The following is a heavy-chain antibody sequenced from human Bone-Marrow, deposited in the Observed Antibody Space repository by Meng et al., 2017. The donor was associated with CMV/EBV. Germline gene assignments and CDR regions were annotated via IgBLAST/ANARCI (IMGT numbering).Heavy chain of an antibody. CDR2: IYYSVST. D-gene: IGHD6-13*01. Sequence: SETLSLTCTVSGGSISSSSYYWGWIRQPPGKGLEWIGSIYYSVSTYYNPSLKSRVTISVDTSKNQFSLKLSSVTAADTAVYYCASVAAAGTVDYWGQGTLVTFSS. CDR3: ASVAAAGTVDY. V-gene: IGHV4-39*07. CDR1: GGSISSSSYY. J-gene: IGHJ4*02.